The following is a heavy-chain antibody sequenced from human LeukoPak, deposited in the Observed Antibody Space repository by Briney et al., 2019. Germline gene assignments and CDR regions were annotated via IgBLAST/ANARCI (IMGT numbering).Heavy chain of an antibody. D-gene: IGHD2-2*02. CDR1: GGTFSSYA. J-gene: IGHJ3*02. V-gene: IGHV1-69*05. CDR3: ARDREYCSSTSCYSDAFDI. CDR2: IIPIFGTA. Sequence: ASVKVSCKASGGTFSSYAISWVRQAPGQGLEWMGGIIPIFGTANYAQKFQGRVTITTDESTSTAYMELSSLRSEDTAVYYCARDREYCSSTSCYSDAFDIWAKGQWSPSLQ.